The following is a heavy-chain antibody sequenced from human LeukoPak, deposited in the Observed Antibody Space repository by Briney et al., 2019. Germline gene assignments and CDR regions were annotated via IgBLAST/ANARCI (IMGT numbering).Heavy chain of an antibody. D-gene: IGHD3-10*01. CDR1: GGSISSGSYY. Sequence: PSETLSLTCTVSGGSISSGSYYWSWIRQPAGKGLEWIGRIYTSGSTNYNPSLKSRVTISVDTSKNQFSLKLSSVTAADTAVYYCAKIMVRGSRWNMDVWGKGTTVTVSS. CDR2: IYTSGST. CDR3: AKIMVRGSRWNMDV. J-gene: IGHJ6*03. V-gene: IGHV4-61*02.